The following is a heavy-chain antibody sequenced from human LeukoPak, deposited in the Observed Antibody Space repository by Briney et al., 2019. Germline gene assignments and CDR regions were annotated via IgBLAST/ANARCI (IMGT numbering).Heavy chain of an antibody. CDR3: ARGRPGELDY. Sequence: PSETLSLXCTVSGGSISSYYWSWIRQPPGKGLEWIGYIYCSGSTNYNPSLKSRVTISVDTSKNQFSLKLSSVTAADTAVYYCARGRPGELDYWGQGTLVTVSS. V-gene: IGHV4-59*01. CDR1: GGSISSYY. CDR2: IYCSGST. D-gene: IGHD7-27*01. J-gene: IGHJ4*02.